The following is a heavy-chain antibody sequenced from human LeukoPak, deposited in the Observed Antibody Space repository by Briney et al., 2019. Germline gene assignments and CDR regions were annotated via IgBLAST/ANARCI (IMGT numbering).Heavy chain of an antibody. CDR1: IRSNYLRYW. D-gene: IGHD3-10*01. Sequence: PSDTLSLICTLSIRSNYLRYWWTRVRQPPGKGLEWIGEIYHSWSTDHNPSLKRRVTISLNKSKNQFSLKLNSMTAADTAVYYCARDPPGWGVNVDYWGQGTLVTVSS. CDR2: IYHSWST. V-gene: IGHV4-4*02. J-gene: IGHJ4*02. CDR3: ARDPPGWGVNVDY.